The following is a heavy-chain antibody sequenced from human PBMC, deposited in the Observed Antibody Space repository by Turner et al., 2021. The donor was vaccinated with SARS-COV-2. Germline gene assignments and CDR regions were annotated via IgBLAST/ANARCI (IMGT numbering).Heavy chain of an antibody. Sequence: QLQLQESCSGLVKPSYTPSLTCTVSGGSISSSSYYWGWSRQSPGKGLEWIGYIYYRGSTYYNPSRKSRVTISVDTSKNQFSLRLSSVTAADTAVYYCARHSPELRGDYFNYWGQGTLVTVSS. CDR2: IYYRGST. CDR3: ARHSPELRGDYFNY. D-gene: IGHD1-26*01. J-gene: IGHJ4*02. V-gene: IGHV4-39*01. CDR1: GGSISSSSYY.